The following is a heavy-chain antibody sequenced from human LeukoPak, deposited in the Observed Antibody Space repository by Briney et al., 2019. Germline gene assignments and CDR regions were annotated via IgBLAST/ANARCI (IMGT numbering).Heavy chain of an antibody. D-gene: IGHD6-13*01. J-gene: IGHJ4*02. CDR3: AKGSRLRPFDY. CDR1: GFTFSIYA. V-gene: IGHV3-23*01. Sequence: GGSLRLSCAASGFTFSIYALTWVRQAPGKGLEWVSAISDSGTSTYYADSVKGRFTISRDNSRNTLYLQMNSLRAEDTAVYYCAKGSRLRPFDYWGQGTLVTVSS. CDR2: ISDSGTST.